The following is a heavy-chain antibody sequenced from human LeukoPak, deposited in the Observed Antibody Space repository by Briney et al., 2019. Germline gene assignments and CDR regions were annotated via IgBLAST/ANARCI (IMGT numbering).Heavy chain of an antibody. J-gene: IGHJ4*02. D-gene: IGHD2-8*01. CDR1: GFTFSNYD. CDR3: ARDPGGVVYFDY. CDR2: IWYDGSNK. V-gene: IGHV3-33*01. Sequence: GGSLRLSCAVSGFTFSNYDMHWVRQAPGKGLEWVAVIWYDGSNKYYADSVKGRFTISRDNSKNTLYLQMNTLRAEDTAVYYRARDPGGVVYFDYWGQGTLVTVSS.